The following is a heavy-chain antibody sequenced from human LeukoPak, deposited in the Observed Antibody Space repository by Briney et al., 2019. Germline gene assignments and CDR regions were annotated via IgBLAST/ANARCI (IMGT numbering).Heavy chain of an antibody. CDR3: ARAKRNGFDI. CDR1: GFTFDDYG. V-gene: IGHV3-48*01. Sequence: PGGSLRLSCAASGFTFDDYGMSWVRQAPGKGLEWVSYIRSSSSTIYYADSVKGRFTISRDNAKNSLYLQMNSLRAEDTAVYYCARAKRNGFDIWGQGTMVTVSS. CDR2: IRSSSSTI. J-gene: IGHJ3*02.